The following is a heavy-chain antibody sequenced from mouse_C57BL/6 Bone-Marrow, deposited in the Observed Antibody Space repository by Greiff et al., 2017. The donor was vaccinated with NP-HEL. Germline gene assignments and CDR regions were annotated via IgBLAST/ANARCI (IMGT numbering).Heavy chain of an antibody. CDR3: ARRNLLWLRRWYYAIDY. V-gene: IGHV1-26*01. CDR2: INPNNGGT. J-gene: IGHJ4*01. CDR1: GYTFTDYY. Sequence: EVQLQQSGPELVKPGASVKISCKASGYTFTDYYMNWVKQSHGKSLEWIGDINPNNGGTSYNQKFKGKATLTVDKSSSTAYMELRRLTSEDSAVYYCARRNLLWLRRWYYAIDYWGQGTSVTVSS. D-gene: IGHD2-9*01.